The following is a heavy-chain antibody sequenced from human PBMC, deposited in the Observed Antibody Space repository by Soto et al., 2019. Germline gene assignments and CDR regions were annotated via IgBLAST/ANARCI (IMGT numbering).Heavy chain of an antibody. V-gene: IGHV1-3*01. CDR3: ARGPLVMITFGGVIGDFDY. J-gene: IGHJ4*02. D-gene: IGHD3-16*02. CDR2: INAGNGNT. CDR1: TNNA. Sequence: TNNAMDCVTLKPEQRLEWMGWINAGNGNTKYSQKFQGRVTITRDTSASTAYMELSSLRSEDTAVYYCARGPLVMITFGGVIGDFDYWGQGTLVTVS.